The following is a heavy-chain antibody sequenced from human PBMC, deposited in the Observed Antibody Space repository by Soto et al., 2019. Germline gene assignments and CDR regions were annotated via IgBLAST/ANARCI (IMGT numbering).Heavy chain of an antibody. CDR3: ARHGGRYESDLAYYDFWSGYYTGVGAFDI. D-gene: IGHD3-3*01. Sequence: PSETLSLTCTVSGGSISSSSYFCGWVRQPPGQGLEWIGSIYYSGSTNYNPSLRSRVTTSVDTFKSQFSLKLSSVTAADTAVYYCARHGGRYESDLAYYDFWSGYYTGVGAFDIWCQGTMVT. CDR2: IYYSGST. CDR1: GGSISSSSYF. V-gene: IGHV4-39*01. J-gene: IGHJ3*02.